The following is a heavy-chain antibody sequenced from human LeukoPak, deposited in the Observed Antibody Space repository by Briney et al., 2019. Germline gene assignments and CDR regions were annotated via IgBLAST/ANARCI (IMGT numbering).Heavy chain of an antibody. V-gene: IGHV1-46*01. CDR3: ARTDYNDSSAYYDY. CDR1: GYSITRYF. J-gene: IGHJ4*02. D-gene: IGHD3-22*01. Sequence: ASVKVSCKATGYSITRYFLHWVRQAPGQGLEWMGIINPSGGSTNHAQKFQGRVTMTRDTSTSTVYMELSSLRSEDTAVYYCARTDYNDSSAYYDYWGQGSLVTVSS. CDR2: INPSGGST.